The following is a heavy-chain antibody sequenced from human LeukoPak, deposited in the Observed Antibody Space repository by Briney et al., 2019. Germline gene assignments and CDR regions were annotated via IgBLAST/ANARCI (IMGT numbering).Heavy chain of an antibody. CDR1: GGSFSGYY. D-gene: IGHD6-19*01. J-gene: IGHJ4*02. CDR3: ATKAVAGTEVDDY. CDR2: INHSGST. V-gene: IGHV4-34*01. Sequence: PSETLPLTCAVYGGSFSGYYWSWIRQPPGKGLEWIGEINHSGSTNYNPSLKSRVTISVDMSKNQFSLKLSSVTAADTAVYYCATKAVAGTEVDDYWGQGTLVSVSS.